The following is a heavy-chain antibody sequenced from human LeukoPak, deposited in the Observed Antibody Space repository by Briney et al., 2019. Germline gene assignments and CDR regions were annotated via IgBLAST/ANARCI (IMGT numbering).Heavy chain of an antibody. D-gene: IGHD3-10*01. Sequence: SETLSLTCAVYGGSFSGYYWGWIRQPPGKGLEWIGEINHSGSTNYNPSLKSRVTISVDTSKNQFSLKLSSVTAADTAVYYCARLGYYGSGRSVGYWGQGTLVTVSS. V-gene: IGHV4-34*01. J-gene: IGHJ4*02. CDR2: INHSGST. CDR1: GGSFSGYY. CDR3: ARLGYYGSGRSVGY.